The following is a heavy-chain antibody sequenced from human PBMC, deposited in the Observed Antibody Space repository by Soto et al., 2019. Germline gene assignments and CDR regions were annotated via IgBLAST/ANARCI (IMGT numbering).Heavy chain of an antibody. CDR1: GGSITSFY. CDR2: ISYTGNT. V-gene: IGHV4-59*01. CDR3: AREGNGWYYSDY. J-gene: IGHJ4*02. D-gene: IGHD6-19*01. Sequence: SETLSLTCTVSGGSITSFYWSWIRQTPGKGLEWIGHISYTGNTNYNPSLKSRVTIAVDTSKNQFSLNLTSVTAADTAVYYCAREGNGWYYSDYWGQGALVTVSS.